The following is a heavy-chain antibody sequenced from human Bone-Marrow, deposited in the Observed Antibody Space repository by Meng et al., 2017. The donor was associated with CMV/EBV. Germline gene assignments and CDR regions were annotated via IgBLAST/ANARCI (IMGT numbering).Heavy chain of an antibody. CDR2: ISWNSGSI. V-gene: IGHV3-9*03. D-gene: IGHD2-2*01. J-gene: IGHJ4*02. CDR1: GFTFDDYG. CDR3: AKDMSRVVVPAAIDY. Sequence: GGSLRLSCAASGFTFDDYGMHWVRQAPGKGLEWVSGISWNSGSIGYADSVKGRFTISRDNAKNSLYLQMNSLRAEDMALYYCAKDMSRVVVPAAIDYWGQGTLVTVSS.